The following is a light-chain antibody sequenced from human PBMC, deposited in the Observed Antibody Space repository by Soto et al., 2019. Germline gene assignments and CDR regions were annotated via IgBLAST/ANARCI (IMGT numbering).Light chain of an antibody. V-gene: IGKV3-11*01. J-gene: IGKJ4*01. CDR1: QSVSSY. Sequence: EIVLTQSPATLSLSPGERATLSRRASQSVSSYLAWYQQKPGKAPRLLIYDASNRATGIPARFSGSGSGTDFTRTIRRLEPEDFAVYYCQQRSNWPHALTFGGGTKVDIK. CDR3: QQRSNWPHALT. CDR2: DAS.